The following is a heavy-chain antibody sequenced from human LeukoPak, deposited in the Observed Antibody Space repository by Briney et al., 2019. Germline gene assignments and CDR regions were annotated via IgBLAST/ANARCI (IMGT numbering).Heavy chain of an antibody. V-gene: IGHV3-30-3*01. CDR3: ARDPQGYSSSWFDY. CDR2: ISYNGNNK. J-gene: IGHJ4*02. Sequence: GGSLRLSCAASGFTFSSYDMHWVRQAPGKGLEWVAVISYNGNNKYCADSLKGRFTISRDNAKNSLYLQMNSLRAEDTAVYYCARDPQGYSSSWFDYWGQGTLVTVSS. D-gene: IGHD6-13*01. CDR1: GFTFSSYD.